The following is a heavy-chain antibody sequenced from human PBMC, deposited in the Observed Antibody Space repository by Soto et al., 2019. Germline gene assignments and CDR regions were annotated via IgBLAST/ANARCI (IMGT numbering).Heavy chain of an antibody. CDR1: GFTFRSYW. CDR2: INSDGTDT. V-gene: IGHV3-74*01. D-gene: IGHD4-17*01. CDR3: VRMYDYGEY. J-gene: IGHJ4*02. Sequence: GGSLRLSCEACGFTFRSYWVHWVRQAPGKGLVWLSRINSDGTDTNHADSVKGRFTISRDNARNTLYLQMSRLRAEDTAVYYCVRMYDYGEYWVLGTLVTVSS.